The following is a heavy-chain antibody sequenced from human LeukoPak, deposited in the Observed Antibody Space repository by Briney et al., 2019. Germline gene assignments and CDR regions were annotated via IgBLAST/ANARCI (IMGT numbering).Heavy chain of an antibody. D-gene: IGHD6-19*01. Sequence: GASVKVSCKASGGTFSSYAISWVRQAPGQGPEWMGGIIPIFGTANYAQKFQGRVTITTNESTSTAYMELSSLRSEDTAVYYCARAVAGSGGAFDIWGQGTMVTVSS. CDR2: IIPIFGTA. CDR3: ARAVAGSGGAFDI. CDR1: GGTFSSYA. J-gene: IGHJ3*02. V-gene: IGHV1-69*05.